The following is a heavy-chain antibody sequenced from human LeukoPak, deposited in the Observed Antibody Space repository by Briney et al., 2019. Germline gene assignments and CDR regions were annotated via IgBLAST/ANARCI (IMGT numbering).Heavy chain of an antibody. J-gene: IGHJ4*02. CDR1: GGSISSSSYY. D-gene: IGHD3-10*01. CDR3: ARDSGFGELSHDY. Sequence: KPSETLSLTCTVSGGSISSSSYYWGWIRQPPGKGLEWIGSIYYSGTTYYNPSLKSRVTISVDTSKNQFSLKLSSVTAADTAVYYCARDSGFGELSHDYWGQGTLVTVSS. V-gene: IGHV4-39*07. CDR2: IYYSGTT.